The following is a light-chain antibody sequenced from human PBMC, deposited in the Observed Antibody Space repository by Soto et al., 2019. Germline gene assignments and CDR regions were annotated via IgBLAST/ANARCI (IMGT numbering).Light chain of an antibody. CDR1: QSVSSSY. J-gene: IGKJ1*01. CDR2: GAS. V-gene: IGKV3-20*01. CDR3: QQYDSSPRT. Sequence: EIVLTQSPGTLSLSTGERAILSCRASQSVSSSYFAWYQQKPGQAPRLLIYGASSRATGIPDRFSGSGSGTDFTLTINRLEPEDFAVYYCQQYDSSPRTFGQGTKVDIK.